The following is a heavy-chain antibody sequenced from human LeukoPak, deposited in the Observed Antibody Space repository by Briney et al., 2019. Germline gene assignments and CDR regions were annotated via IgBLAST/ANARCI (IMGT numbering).Heavy chain of an antibody. J-gene: IGHJ5*02. CDR1: GYSFTSYW. Sequence: GEFLKISCKGSGYSFTSYWISWVRQMPGKGLEWMGRIDPSDSYTNYSPSFQGHVTISADKSISTAYLQWSSLKASDTAMYYCARLTPHLPCSVEPWGQGTLVTASS. CDR2: IDPSDSYT. CDR3: ARLTPHLPCSVEP. V-gene: IGHV5-10-1*01. D-gene: IGHD2-15*01.